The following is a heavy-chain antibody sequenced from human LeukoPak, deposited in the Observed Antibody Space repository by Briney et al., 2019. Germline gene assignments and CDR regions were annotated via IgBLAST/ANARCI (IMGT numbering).Heavy chain of an antibody. Sequence: ASVKVSCKASGYTFSNYGISWVRRAPGQGLEWMGWISAYSGHTNYAQKLQGRVTMTTDTSTNTAYMELRTLRSDDTAVYYCARRQNYYDSSGYHYPWGQGTLVTVSS. J-gene: IGHJ5*02. D-gene: IGHD3-22*01. V-gene: IGHV1-18*01. CDR3: ARRQNYYDSSGYHYP. CDR2: ISAYSGHT. CDR1: GYTFSNYG.